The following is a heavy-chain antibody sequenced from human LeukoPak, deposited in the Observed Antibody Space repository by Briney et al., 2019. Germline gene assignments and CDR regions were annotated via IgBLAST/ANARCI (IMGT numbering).Heavy chain of an antibody. Sequence: ASVKVSCKVSGYTLTELSMHWVRQAPGKGLEWMGGFDPEDGETIYAQKFQGRVTITRDTSASTAYMELSSLRSEDTAVYYCAREPYDSSGYYLYYFDYWGQGTLVTVSS. J-gene: IGHJ4*02. CDR3: AREPYDSSGYYLYYFDY. CDR1: GYTLTELS. CDR2: FDPEDGET. V-gene: IGHV1-24*01. D-gene: IGHD3-22*01.